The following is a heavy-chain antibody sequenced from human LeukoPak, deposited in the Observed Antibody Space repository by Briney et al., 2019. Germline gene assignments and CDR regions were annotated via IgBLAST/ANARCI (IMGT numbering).Heavy chain of an antibody. D-gene: IGHD6-13*01. CDR2: VNSDGSTT. J-gene: IGHJ4*02. CDR1: GFPFSNYW. V-gene: IGHV3-74*01. CDR3: ARGYYSSSRFDS. Sequence: PGGSLRLSCAASGFPFSNYWMHWVRQAPGKGLVWVSRVNSDGSTTNYADSAKGRFTISRDNAENTLYMRMNSLRPEDTAVYYCARGYYSSSRFDSWGQGTLVTVSS.